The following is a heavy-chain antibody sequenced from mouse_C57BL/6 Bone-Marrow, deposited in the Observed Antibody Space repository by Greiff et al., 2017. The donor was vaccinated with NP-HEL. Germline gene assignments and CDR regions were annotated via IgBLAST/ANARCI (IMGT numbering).Heavy chain of an antibody. V-gene: IGHV1-81*01. CDR2: IYPRSGNT. CDR3: ARSRYYYGSSYYFDY. J-gene: IGHJ2*01. CDR1: GYTFTSYG. D-gene: IGHD1-1*01. Sequence: QVQLQQSGAELARPGASVKLSCKASGYTFTSYGISWVKQRTGQGLEWIGEIYPRSGNTYYNETFKGKATLTADKSSSTAYLELRSLTSEDSAVYFCARSRYYYGSSYYFDYWGQGTTLTVSS.